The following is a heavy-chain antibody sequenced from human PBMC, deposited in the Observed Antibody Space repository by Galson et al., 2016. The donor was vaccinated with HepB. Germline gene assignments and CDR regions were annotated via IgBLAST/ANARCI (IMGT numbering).Heavy chain of an antibody. J-gene: IGHJ4*02. CDR3: AKGRYCGGDCYSSDY. Sequence: SLRLSCAASGFTLTNYGMHWVRQAPGKGLEWVADIWSNGNNKYYADSVRGRFSVSRDQAKNTLYMQMNSLRAEDTAVYYCAKGRYCGGDCYSSDYWGQGTLVTVSS. V-gene: IGHV3-33*03. D-gene: IGHD2-21*02. CDR1: GFTLTNYG. CDR2: IWSNGNNK.